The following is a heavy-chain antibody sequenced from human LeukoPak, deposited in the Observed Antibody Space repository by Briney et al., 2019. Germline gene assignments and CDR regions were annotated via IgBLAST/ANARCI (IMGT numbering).Heavy chain of an antibody. CDR2: IYYSGST. V-gene: IGHV4-59*01. CDR1: GGSIISYY. D-gene: IGHD3-16*01. Sequence: SETLSLTCTVSGGSIISYYWSWIRQPPGKGLEWIGYIYYSGSTNYNPSLKSRVTISVDTSKNQFSLKLSSVTAADTAVYYCARSLGGLRYYYYYMDVWGKGTTVTVSS. CDR3: ARSLGGLRYYYYYMDV. J-gene: IGHJ6*03.